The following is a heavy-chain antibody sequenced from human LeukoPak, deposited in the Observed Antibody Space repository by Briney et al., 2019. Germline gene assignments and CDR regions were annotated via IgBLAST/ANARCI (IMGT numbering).Heavy chain of an antibody. J-gene: IGHJ3*02. Sequence: GGSLRLSCAASGFTFGSYEMNWLRQAPGKGLEWISYISSSARAIHYADSVRGRFTISRDDAKNSLYLQMNSLRGEDTAVYYCAREGSESSNYLDAFDIWGQGTMVTVSS. V-gene: IGHV3-48*03. D-gene: IGHD2-2*01. CDR3: AREGSESSNYLDAFDI. CDR1: GFTFGSYE. CDR2: ISSSARAI.